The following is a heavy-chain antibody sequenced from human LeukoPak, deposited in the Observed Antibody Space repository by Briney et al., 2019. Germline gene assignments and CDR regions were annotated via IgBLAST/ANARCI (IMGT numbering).Heavy chain of an antibody. CDR2: ISPYSGST. CDR1: GYTFRSYG. J-gene: IGHJ4*02. CDR3: ARALREYSGSWFSDF. V-gene: IGHV1-18*01. D-gene: IGHD6-13*01. Sequence: ASVKVSCRASGYTFRSYGISWVRQAPGQGLEWMGWISPYSGSTNYPQKYQGRVTVTTDTSTSTAYMELRSLRSDDTAVYFCARALREYSGSWFSDFWGQGTLVTVSS.